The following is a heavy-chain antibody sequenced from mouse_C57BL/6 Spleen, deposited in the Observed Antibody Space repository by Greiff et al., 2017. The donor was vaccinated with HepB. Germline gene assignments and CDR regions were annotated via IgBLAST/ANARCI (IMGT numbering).Heavy chain of an antibody. CDR1: GYTFTSYW. Sequence: VQLQQPGAELVKPGASVKLSCKASGYTFTSYWMHWVKQRPGQGLEWIGMIHPNSGSTNYNEKFKSKATLTVDKSSSTAYMQLSSLTSEDSAVYYCESYCNLYAMDYWGQGTSVTVSS. CDR2: IHPNSGST. D-gene: IGHD2-1*01. V-gene: IGHV1-64*01. J-gene: IGHJ4*01. CDR3: ESYCNLYAMDY.